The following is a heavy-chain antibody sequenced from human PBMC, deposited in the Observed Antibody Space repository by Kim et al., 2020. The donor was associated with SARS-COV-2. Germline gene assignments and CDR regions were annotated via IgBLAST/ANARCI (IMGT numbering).Heavy chain of an antibody. D-gene: IGHD1-1*01. Sequence: SVKGRLTISRDDSKNTAYLKMSSLKTEDTAVYYCASVPETTLAFWDAFDIWGLGTMVTVSS. CDR3: ASVPETTLAFWDAFDI. V-gene: IGHV3-73*01. J-gene: IGHJ3*02.